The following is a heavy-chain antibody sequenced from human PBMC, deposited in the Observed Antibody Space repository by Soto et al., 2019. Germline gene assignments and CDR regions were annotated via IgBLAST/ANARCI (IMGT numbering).Heavy chain of an antibody. V-gene: IGHV3-74*01. D-gene: IGHD6-13*01. CDR2: VNGDGSST. CDR1: AFTFSDYW. J-gene: IGHJ4*02. CDR3: VRRIATAGTFDY. Sequence: GGSLRLSCAASAFTFSDYWMHWVRQAPGKGLVWVSRVNGDGSSTNYADSVRGRFTISRDNAKNTLYLQMNSLRADDTAVYYCVRRIATAGTFDYWGQGTLVTVSS.